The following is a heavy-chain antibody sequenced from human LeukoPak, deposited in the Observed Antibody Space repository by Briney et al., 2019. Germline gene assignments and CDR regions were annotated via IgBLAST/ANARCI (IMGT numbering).Heavy chain of an antibody. CDR3: SRSSGCSQYFDY. Sequence: GRSLRLSCAASGFTFSSYAMHWVRQAPGKGLEWVAVISYDGSNKYYADSVKGRFTISRDNSKNTLYLQMNSLRAEDTAVYYCSRSSGCSQYFDYWGQGTLVTVSS. D-gene: IGHD3-22*01. J-gene: IGHJ4*02. CDR2: ISYDGSNK. V-gene: IGHV3-30*04. CDR1: GFTFSSYA.